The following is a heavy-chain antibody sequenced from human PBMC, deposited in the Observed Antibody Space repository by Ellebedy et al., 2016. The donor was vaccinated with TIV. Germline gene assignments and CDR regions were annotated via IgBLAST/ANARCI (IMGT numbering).Heavy chain of an antibody. CDR2: ISSDENYI. Sequence: GESLKISXVVSGITFSSYTMNWVRQAPGKGLEWVSSISSDENYIYYRDSLKGRFTISRDNAKNSLYLQMNSLRAEDTAVYYCATYPVSYYFDGPFEYWGLGALVTVSS. J-gene: IGHJ4*02. D-gene: IGHD3-22*01. CDR3: ATYPVSYYFDGPFEY. V-gene: IGHV3-21*01. CDR1: GITFSSYT.